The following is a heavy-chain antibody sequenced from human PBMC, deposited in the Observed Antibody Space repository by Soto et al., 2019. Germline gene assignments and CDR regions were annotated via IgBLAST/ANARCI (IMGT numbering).Heavy chain of an antibody. J-gene: IGHJ6*02. CDR2: IIPIFGTA. Sequence: SVKVSCKASGGTFSSYAISWVRQAPGQGLEWMGGIIPIFGTANYAQKFQGRVTITADESTSTAYMELSSLRSEDTAVYYCARDLSVRGPRGGMDVWGQGTTVTVSS. V-gene: IGHV1-69*13. CDR1: GGTFSSYA. CDR3: ARDLSVRGPRGGMDV. D-gene: IGHD3-10*01.